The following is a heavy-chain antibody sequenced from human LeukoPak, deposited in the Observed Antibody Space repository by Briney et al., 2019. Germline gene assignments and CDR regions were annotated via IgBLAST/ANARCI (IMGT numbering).Heavy chain of an antibody. CDR2: ISNSGSTI. Sequence: QPGGSLRLSCAASGFTFSSYEMMWVRQAPGMGLEWVSYISNSGSTIYYADSVKGRFTISRDNAKNSLYLQMNSLRAEDTAVYYCGRVRSGSYYLGIDYWGQGTLVTVSS. CDR1: GFTFSSYE. J-gene: IGHJ4*02. CDR3: GRVRSGSYYLGIDY. V-gene: IGHV3-48*03. D-gene: IGHD1-26*01.